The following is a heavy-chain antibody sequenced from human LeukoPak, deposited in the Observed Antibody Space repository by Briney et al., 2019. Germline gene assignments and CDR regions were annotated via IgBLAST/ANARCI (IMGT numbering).Heavy chain of an antibody. Sequence: GASVKVSCKASGYSFARFGSNWVRQAPGQGGEWMGWISAYNGDTNYAQNLQGRVTMTTDTSTSTDYMDLKSLRSDDTAVYYCARGGYYGSGSFPDCWGQGTLVTVSS. CDR3: ARGGYYGSGSFPDC. V-gene: IGHV1-18*01. D-gene: IGHD3-10*01. CDR1: GYSFARFG. CDR2: ISAYNGDT. J-gene: IGHJ4*02.